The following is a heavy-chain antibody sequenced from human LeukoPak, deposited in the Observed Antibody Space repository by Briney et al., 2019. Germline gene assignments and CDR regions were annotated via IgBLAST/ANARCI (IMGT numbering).Heavy chain of an antibody. CDR2: IYYSENT. J-gene: IGHJ3*02. D-gene: IGHD5-24*01. CDR3: ARWGSLGDGYKFDI. Sequence: PSETLSLTCTVSGGSISSSSHYWGWIRQPPGKGLEWIGSIYYSENTNYNPSLKSRVTISVDTSKNHFSLKLSSVTAADTAVYYCARWGSLGDGYKFDIWGQGTMVTVSS. CDR1: GGSISSSSHY. V-gene: IGHV4-39*07.